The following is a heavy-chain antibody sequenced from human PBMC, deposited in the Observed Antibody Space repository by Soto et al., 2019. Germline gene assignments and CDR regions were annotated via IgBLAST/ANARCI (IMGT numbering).Heavy chain of an antibody. D-gene: IGHD5-18*01. CDR1: GGSISSYY. J-gene: IGHJ3*02. CDR3: AREGGYSYGYKPDAFDI. V-gene: IGHV4-59*01. CDR2: IYYSGST. Sequence: SETLSLTCAVSGGSISSYYWSWIRQPPGKGLEWIGYIYYSGSTNYNPSLKSRVTISVDTSKNQFSLKLSSVTAADTAVYYCAREGGYSYGYKPDAFDIWGQGTMVTV.